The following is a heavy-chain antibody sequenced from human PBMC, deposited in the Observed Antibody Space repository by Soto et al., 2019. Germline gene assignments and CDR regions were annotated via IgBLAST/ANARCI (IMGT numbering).Heavy chain of an antibody. CDR1: GGTFSSYA. D-gene: IGHD2-15*01. CDR2: IIPIFGTA. V-gene: IGHV1-69*13. J-gene: IGHJ4*02. Sequence: SVKVSCKASGGTFSSYAISWVRQAPGQGLEWMGGIIPIFGTANYAQKFQGRVTITADESTSTAYMELSSLRSEDTAMYYCARARVGVVVAAQYYFDYWGQGTRVTVSS. CDR3: ARARVGVVVAAQYYFDY.